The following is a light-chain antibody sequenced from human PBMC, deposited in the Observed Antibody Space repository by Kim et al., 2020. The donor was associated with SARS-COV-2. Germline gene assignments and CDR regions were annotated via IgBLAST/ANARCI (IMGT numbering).Light chain of an antibody. Sequence: ASVGDRVTITCRACQNIRSYLNWYHQKPGKSPKLLIYDASNLQSDVPSRFRGSGSGTDFTLTISSLQPEDFATYYCQQTYSSQIAFGGGTKVDIK. CDR3: QQTYSSQIA. V-gene: IGKV1-39*01. CDR2: DAS. J-gene: IGKJ4*01. CDR1: QNIRSY.